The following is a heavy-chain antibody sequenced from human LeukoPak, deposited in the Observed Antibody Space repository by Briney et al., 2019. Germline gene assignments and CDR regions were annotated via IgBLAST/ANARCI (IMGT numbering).Heavy chain of an antibody. J-gene: IGHJ6*03. CDR2: ISTYNGNT. CDR3: ARDSYSSSWYESYYYYMDV. V-gene: IGHV1-18*01. CDR1: GYAFISHG. D-gene: IGHD6-13*01. Sequence: GASVKVSCKASGYAFISHGISWVRQAPGQGLEWMGWISTYNGNTNYAQKLQGRVTMTTDTSTSTAYMELRSLRSDDTAVYYCARDSYSSSWYESYYYYMDVWGKGTTVTVSS.